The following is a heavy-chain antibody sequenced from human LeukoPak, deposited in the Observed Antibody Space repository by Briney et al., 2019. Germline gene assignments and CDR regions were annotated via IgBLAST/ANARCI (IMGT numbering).Heavy chain of an antibody. CDR1: GFTFSSYA. D-gene: IGHD5-24*01. CDR3: ARERWLQAYDY. J-gene: IGHJ4*02. CDR2: ISGSGGST. V-gene: IGHV3-23*01. Sequence: GGSLRLSCAASGFTFSSYAMSWVRQTPVKGLEWVSVISGSGGSTYYADSVKGRFTISRDNSKNTLYLQMNSLRAEDTAVYYCARERWLQAYDYWGQGTLVTVSS.